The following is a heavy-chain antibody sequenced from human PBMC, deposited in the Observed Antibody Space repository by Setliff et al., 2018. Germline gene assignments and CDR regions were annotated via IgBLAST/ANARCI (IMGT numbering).Heavy chain of an antibody. Sequence: SETLSLTCTVSDDSISSRHYYWSWIRQPAGKGLEWLGQIYTSWSTNYNPSLKGRATLSIDASKRQFSLKLTSVTAADTAVYYCARVPALGGMVGTHGIDYWGQGTLVTVSS. V-gene: IGHV4-61*09. CDR1: DDSISSRHYY. CDR2: IYTSWST. D-gene: IGHD1-26*01. CDR3: ARVPALGGMVGTHGIDY. J-gene: IGHJ4*02.